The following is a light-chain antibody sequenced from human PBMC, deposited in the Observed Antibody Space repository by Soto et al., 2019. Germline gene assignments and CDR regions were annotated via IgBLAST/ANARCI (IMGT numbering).Light chain of an antibody. V-gene: IGKV1-5*03. CDR3: QEYNGYWT. CDR2: EAS. J-gene: IGKJ1*01. CDR1: QSISGS. Sequence: DIQMTQSPSTLSASVGDRVTITCRASQSISGSLAWYQQKPGKAPKLLIYEASNLESGVPSRFSGSGCGTEYTVTISCLQPDDSASYECQEYNGYWTFGQGTRVEIK.